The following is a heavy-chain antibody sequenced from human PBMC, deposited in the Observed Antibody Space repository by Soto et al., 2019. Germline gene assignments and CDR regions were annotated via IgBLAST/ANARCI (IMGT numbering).Heavy chain of an antibody. J-gene: IGHJ4*02. CDR1: GYTFTSYA. D-gene: IGHD2-21*02. V-gene: IGHV1-3*01. Sequence: ASVKVSCKASGYTFTSYAMHWVRQAPGQRLEWMGWINAGNGNTKYSQKFQGRVTITRDTSASTAYMELSSLRSEDTAVYYCARCGGDCYSTLNFAYWGKGPLVTVSS. CDR2: INAGNGNT. CDR3: ARCGGDCYSTLNFAY.